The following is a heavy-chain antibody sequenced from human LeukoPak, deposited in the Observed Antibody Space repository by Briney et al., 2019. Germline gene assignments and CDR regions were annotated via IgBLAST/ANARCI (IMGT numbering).Heavy chain of an antibody. CDR2: ISSSGSTI. V-gene: IGHV3-48*04. CDR3: ARKNYYDSIPFDY. Sequence: SGGSLRLSCAASGFTFSSYGMHWVRQAPGKGLEWVSYISSSGSTINFADSVKGRFTISRDNAKNSLYLQMNSLRAEDTAVYYCARKNYYDSIPFDYWGQGTLVTVSS. CDR1: GFTFSSYG. D-gene: IGHD3-22*01. J-gene: IGHJ4*02.